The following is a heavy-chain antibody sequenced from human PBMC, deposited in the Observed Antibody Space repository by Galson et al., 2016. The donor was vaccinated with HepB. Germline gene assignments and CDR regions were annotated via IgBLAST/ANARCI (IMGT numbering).Heavy chain of an antibody. Sequence: SVKVSCKASGYSFTDYYMHWVRQAPGQGLEWMAMIDPSGGRTTYAPEFQGRVTLTRDTSTTTVYMEMTSLTSDDTAVYYCARVGYTYGSPCFDPWGQGTLVTVSS. V-gene: IGHV1-46*01. CDR1: GYSFTDYY. CDR2: IDPSGGRT. CDR3: ARVGYTYGSPCFDP. D-gene: IGHD5-18*01. J-gene: IGHJ5*02.